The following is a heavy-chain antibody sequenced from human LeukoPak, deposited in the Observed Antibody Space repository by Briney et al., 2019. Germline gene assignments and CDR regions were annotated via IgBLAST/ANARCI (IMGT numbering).Heavy chain of an antibody. J-gene: IGHJ6*03. CDR2: IYYTGST. D-gene: IGHD1-26*01. Sequence: SETLSLTCAVSGGSISRSGYSWSWIRQPPGKGLDWIAYIYYTGSTYYNPSLKSRVTISLDTSKNQFSLKLTSVTAADTAVYYCARVDRWEGPRWDYYYYMDVWGKGTTVTVSS. CDR1: GGSISRSGYS. V-gene: IGHV4-30-4*07. CDR3: ARVDRWEGPRWDYYYYMDV.